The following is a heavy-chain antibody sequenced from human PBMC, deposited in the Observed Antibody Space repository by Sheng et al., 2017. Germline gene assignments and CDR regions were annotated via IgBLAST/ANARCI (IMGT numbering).Heavy chain of an antibody. Sequence: QVQLQQWGAGLLKPSETLSLTCAVYGGSFSGYYWSWIRQPPGKGLEWIGEINHSGSTNYNPSLKSRVTISVDTSKNQFSLKLSSVTAADTAVYYCARAGATMVRGVRYYYYYGMDVWGQGTTVTVSS. CDR1: GGSFSGYY. V-gene: IGHV4-34*01. J-gene: IGHJ6*02. CDR3: ARAGATMVRGVRYYYYYGMDV. CDR2: INHSGST. D-gene: IGHD3-10*01.